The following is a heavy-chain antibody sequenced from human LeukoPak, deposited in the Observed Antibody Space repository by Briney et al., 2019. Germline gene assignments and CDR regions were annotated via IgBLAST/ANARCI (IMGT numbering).Heavy chain of an antibody. J-gene: IGHJ4*02. V-gene: IGHV3-74*01. CDR2: IKSDGSST. D-gene: IGHD5-18*01. CDR3: ARDGRYSYGYSDY. CDR1: GFTFSSYW. Sequence: GGSLRLSCAASGFTFSSYWMHWVRQAPGEGLVWVSRIKSDGSSTSYADSVKGRFTISRDSAKNTLYLQVNSVRAGDTAVYYCARDGRYSYGYSDYWGQGTLVSVSS.